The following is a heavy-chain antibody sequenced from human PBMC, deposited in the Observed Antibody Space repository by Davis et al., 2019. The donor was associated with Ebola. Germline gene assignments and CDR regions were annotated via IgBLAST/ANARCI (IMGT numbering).Heavy chain of an antibody. Sequence: SETLSLTCSVSGDSIRSTVRYWGWIRQPPGKGPEWIGSIYHDGTTYHNPSLKSRLTISVDTYRDQFSLRPTSVTTADTAVYYCATDKGITAAGPTTFDSWGQGTLVTVSS. J-gene: IGHJ4*02. D-gene: IGHD6-13*01. CDR1: GDSIRSTVRY. CDR2: IYHDGTT. V-gene: IGHV4-39*01. CDR3: ATDKGITAAGPTTFDS.